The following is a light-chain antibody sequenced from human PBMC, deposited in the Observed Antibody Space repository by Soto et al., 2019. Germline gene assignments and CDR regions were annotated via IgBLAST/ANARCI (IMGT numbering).Light chain of an antibody. CDR3: QQYGSSPWT. CDR2: GAS. J-gene: IGKJ1*01. V-gene: IGKV3-20*01. Sequence: EIVLTQSPGTLSLSPGERATLSCRASQSVSSIYLGWYQQKPGQAPRLLMYGASSRATGIPERFSGSGSGTDFTLTISRLEPEDFAVYYCQQYGSSPWTFGQGTKVEIK. CDR1: QSVSSIY.